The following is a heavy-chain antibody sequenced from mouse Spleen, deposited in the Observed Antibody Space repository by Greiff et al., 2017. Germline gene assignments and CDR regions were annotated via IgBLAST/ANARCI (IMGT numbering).Heavy chain of an antibody. CDR1: GFTFSSYA. V-gene: IGHV5-9-1*01. J-gene: IGHJ4*01. CDR2: ISSGGSYT. CDR3: ARLPITTDYYAMDY. Sequence: DVMLVESGGGLVQPGGSLKLSCAASGFTFSSYAMSWVRQTPEKRLEGVATISSGGSYTYYPDSVKGRFTISRDNAKNTLYLQMSSLRSEDTAMYYCARLPITTDYYAMDYWGQGTSVTVSS. D-gene: IGHD2-4*01.